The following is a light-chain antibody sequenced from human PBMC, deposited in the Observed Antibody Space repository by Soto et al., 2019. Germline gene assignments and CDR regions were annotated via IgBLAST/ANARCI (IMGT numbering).Light chain of an antibody. CDR2: KAS. CDR3: LQYNSHSWT. J-gene: IGKJ1*01. Sequence: DIQMTRSPSTLSASVGDRVTITCRASQSISSWLAWYQHKPGKAPKLLIYKASSLESGVPSRVSGSGSGTEFTLTISTLQPEDFASYYCLQYNSHSWTFGQETKVEMK. CDR1: QSISSW. V-gene: IGKV1-5*03.